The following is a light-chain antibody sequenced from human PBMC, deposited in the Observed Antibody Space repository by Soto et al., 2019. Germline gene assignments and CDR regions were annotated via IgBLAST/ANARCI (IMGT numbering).Light chain of an antibody. J-gene: IGLJ2*01. V-gene: IGLV2-8*01. CDR2: EVS. Sequence: QSALPQPPSASGSPGQSVPISCTGTSSDVGGYKYLSWYQQHPGKAPKLMIYEVSKRPSGVPDRFSGSKSGNTPSLTVSGLEAEDEADYSSSSYGGSTVVVGEGTKVTVL. CDR3: SSYGGSTVV. CDR1: SSDVGGYKY.